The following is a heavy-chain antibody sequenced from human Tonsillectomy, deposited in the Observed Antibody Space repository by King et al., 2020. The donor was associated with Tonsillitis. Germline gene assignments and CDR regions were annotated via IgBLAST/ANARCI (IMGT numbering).Heavy chain of an antibody. CDR3: ARNYYYGSGSYYGLSDAFDI. CDR1: GLTFSRYW. CDR2: IKSDGSST. Sequence: VQLVESGGGLVQPGGSLRLSCAASGLTFSRYWMHWVRQAPGKGLVWVSRIKSDGSSTSYADSVKGRFTISRDNAKNTLYLQMNSLRDEDTAVYYCARNYYYGSGSYYGLSDAFDIWGQGTMVTVSS. J-gene: IGHJ3*02. V-gene: IGHV3-74*01. D-gene: IGHD3-10*01.